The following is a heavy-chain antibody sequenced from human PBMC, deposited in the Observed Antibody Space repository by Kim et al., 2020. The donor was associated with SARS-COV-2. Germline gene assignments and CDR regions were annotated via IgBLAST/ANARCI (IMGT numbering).Heavy chain of an antibody. V-gene: IGHV1-46*01. D-gene: IGHD1-7*01. J-gene: IGHJ3*02. CDR3: ARGITGTTRGAFDI. Sequence: EQKFQGRVTMTRDTSTSTVYMELSSLRSEDTAVYYCARGITGTTRGAFDIWGQGTMVTVSS.